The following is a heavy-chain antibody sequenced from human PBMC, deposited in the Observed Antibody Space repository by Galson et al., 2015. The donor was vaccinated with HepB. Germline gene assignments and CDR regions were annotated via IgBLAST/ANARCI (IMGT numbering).Heavy chain of an antibody. V-gene: IGHV4-59*08. D-gene: IGHD2-2*02. CDR2: IYYSGST. Sequence: ETLSLTCTVSGGSISSYCWSWIRQPPGKGLEWIGYIYYSGSTNYNPSLKSRVTISVDTSKNQFSLKLSSVTAADTAVYYCASTTAAIRSDAFDIWGQGTMVTVSS. CDR1: GGSISSYC. J-gene: IGHJ3*02. CDR3: ASTTAAIRSDAFDI.